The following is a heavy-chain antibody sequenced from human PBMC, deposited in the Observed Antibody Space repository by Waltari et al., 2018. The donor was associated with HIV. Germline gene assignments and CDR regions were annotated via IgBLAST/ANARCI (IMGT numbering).Heavy chain of an antibody. J-gene: IGHJ4*02. CDR2: IYYSGST. CDR1: GGSISSSSSY. D-gene: IGHD3-10*01. CDR3: AINLLYYNARPNRYFDF. Sequence: QLQLRESGPGLVKPSETLSLTCAVSGGSISSSSSYWGWIRQPPGKGLEWIGSIYYSGSTYYKSSLNSRVAISVDTSKNQLSLRLRSVTAADTAVYYCAINLLYYNARPNRYFDFWGQGIPVTVSS. V-gene: IGHV4-39*01.